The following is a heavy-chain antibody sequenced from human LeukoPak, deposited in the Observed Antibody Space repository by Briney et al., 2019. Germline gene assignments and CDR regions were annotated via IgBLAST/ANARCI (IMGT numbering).Heavy chain of an antibody. Sequence: GESLKISCKGSGYSFTSYWIGWVRQMSGKGLGWMGIIYLGDSVTRYSPSFQGPITLSPDQSIRTAYLQWSSLKASDTAMYYCARGEPSIAAAGNPHNFDYWGQGTLVTVSS. CDR3: ARGEPSIAAAGNPHNFDY. CDR1: GYSFTSYW. CDR2: IYLGDSVT. V-gene: IGHV5-51*01. J-gene: IGHJ4*02. D-gene: IGHD6-13*01.